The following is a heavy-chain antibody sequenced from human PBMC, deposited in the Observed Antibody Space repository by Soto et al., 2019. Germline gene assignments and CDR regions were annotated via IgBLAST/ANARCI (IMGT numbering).Heavy chain of an antibody. D-gene: IGHD6-13*01. J-gene: IGHJ6*03. V-gene: IGHV1-18*01. CDR1: GYTFTSYG. Sequence: GASVKVSCKASGYTFTSYGISWVRQAPGQGLEWMGWISAYNGNTNYAQKLQGRVTMTTDTSTSTAYMELRSLRSDDTAVYYCARVPSSSWLYNYYYYYYMDVWGKGTTVTVSS. CDR3: ARVPSSSWLYNYYYYYYMDV. CDR2: ISAYNGNT.